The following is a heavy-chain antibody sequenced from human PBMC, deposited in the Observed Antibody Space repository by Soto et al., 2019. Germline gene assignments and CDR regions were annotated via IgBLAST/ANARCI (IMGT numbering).Heavy chain of an antibody. CDR3: ATSSGGTGWFDP. Sequence: QVQLVQSGAEVKKPGSSVKVSCKASGGTFSSYAISWVRQSPGQGLEWLGGIIPIFGTANYAQKFQGRVTITADESTSTAYMGLSSLRSEDTTVSYCATSSGGTGWFDPWGQGTLVTVSS. D-gene: IGHD6-19*01. V-gene: IGHV1-69*12. CDR2: IIPIFGTA. J-gene: IGHJ5*02. CDR1: GGTFSSYA.